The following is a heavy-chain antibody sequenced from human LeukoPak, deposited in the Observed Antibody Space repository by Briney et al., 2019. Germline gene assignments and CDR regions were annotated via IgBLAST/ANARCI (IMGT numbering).Heavy chain of an antibody. CDR1: GYSFTSYW. CDR2: IYPGDSDT. V-gene: IGHV5-51*01. D-gene: IGHD3-9*01. Sequence: GESLKISCKGSGYSFTSYWVGWVRQMPGKGLEWVGIIYPGDSDTRYSPSFQGQVTVSADKSISTAYLQWSSLKASDTAMYYCARLYDILTGNSFDYWGQGTLVTVSS. CDR3: ARLYDILTGNSFDY. J-gene: IGHJ4*02.